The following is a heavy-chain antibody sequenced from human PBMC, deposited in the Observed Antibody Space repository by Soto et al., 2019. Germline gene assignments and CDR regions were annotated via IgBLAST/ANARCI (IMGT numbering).Heavy chain of an antibody. CDR1: GGSVGSSGYY. CDR3: ARHGVDATVDSYSYYAMDV. D-gene: IGHD5-18*01. Sequence: SETLSLTCTVSGGSVGSSGYYWGWIRRPPGKGLEWIGTISQSGTTYYNPSLRSRVTVSADTSKNHFSLMLTSVTAADTAVYYCARHGVDATVDSYSYYAMDVWGQGTTVTVSS. J-gene: IGHJ6*02. V-gene: IGHV4-39*01. CDR2: ISQSGTT.